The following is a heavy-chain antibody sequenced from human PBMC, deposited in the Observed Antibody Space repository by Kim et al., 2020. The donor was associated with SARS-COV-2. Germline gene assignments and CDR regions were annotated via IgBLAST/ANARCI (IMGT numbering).Heavy chain of an antibody. D-gene: IGHD6-13*01. Sequence: GGSLRLSCAASGFTFSSYGMHWVRQAPGKGLEWVAVIWYDGSNKYYADSVKGRFTISRDNSKNTLYLQMNSLRAEDTAVYYCARDRGSSSWDRGFIDPWGQGTLVTVSS. CDR2: IWYDGSNK. V-gene: IGHV3-33*01. CDR1: GFTFSSYG. J-gene: IGHJ5*02. CDR3: ARDRGSSSWDRGFIDP.